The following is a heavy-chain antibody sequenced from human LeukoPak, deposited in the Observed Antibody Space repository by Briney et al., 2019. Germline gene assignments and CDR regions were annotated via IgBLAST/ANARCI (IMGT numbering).Heavy chain of an antibody. V-gene: IGHV3-11*06. Sequence: GGSLRLSCAASGFTVSSNYMSWVRQAPEKGLEWVSYISSSSNYTNYADSVKGRFTISRDNAKNSLYLQMNSLTAEDTAVYYCARQGNNWFDPWGQGTLVTVSS. CDR2: ISSSSNYT. J-gene: IGHJ5*02. CDR1: GFTVSSNY. CDR3: ARQGNNWFDP.